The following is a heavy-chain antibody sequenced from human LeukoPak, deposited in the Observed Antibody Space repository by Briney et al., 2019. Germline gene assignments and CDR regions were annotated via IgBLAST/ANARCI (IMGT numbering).Heavy chain of an antibody. V-gene: IGHV1-3*01. D-gene: IGHD1-26*01. CDR2: INAGNSHT. CDR1: GYAFTNYA. Sequence: GASVKVSCKASGYAFTNYAIQWVRQAPGQRLEWMGWINAGNSHTRYSPKFQGRVTIARDTSASTAYMELSSLTSEDTALYFCARERWVGTTQAYYLDYWGQGTLVTVSS. CDR3: ARERWVGTTQAYYLDY. J-gene: IGHJ4*02.